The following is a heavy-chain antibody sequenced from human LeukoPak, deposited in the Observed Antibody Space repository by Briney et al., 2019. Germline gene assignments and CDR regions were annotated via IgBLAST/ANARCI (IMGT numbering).Heavy chain of an antibody. J-gene: IGHJ4*02. CDR3: AKDNRRHYTSGPNPDSLH. D-gene: IGHD6-19*01. V-gene: IGHV3-9*01. CDR2: SWNSGSI. CDR1: GFIFNNYA. Sequence: PGRSLRLSCAGSGFIFNNYAMHWVRQPPGKGLEWVSGSWNSGSIDYADSVKGRFTISRDNAKNSLYLQMNSLRVEDTAFYYCAKDNRRHYTSGPNPDSLHWGQGALVTVSS.